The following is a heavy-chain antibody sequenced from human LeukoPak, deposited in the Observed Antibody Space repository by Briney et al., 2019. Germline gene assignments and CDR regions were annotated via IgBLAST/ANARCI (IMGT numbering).Heavy chain of an antibody. Sequence: PSQTLSLTCTVIGGSISSGGYSWSWIRQPPGKGLEWIGYIYYSGSTNYNPSLKSRVTISVDTSKNQFSLKLSSVTAADTAVYYCARGGGHDFWSGEHWFDPWGQGTLVTVSS. V-gene: IGHV4-61*08. CDR2: IYYSGST. D-gene: IGHD3-3*01. CDR1: GGSISSGGYS. CDR3: ARGGGHDFWSGEHWFDP. J-gene: IGHJ5*02.